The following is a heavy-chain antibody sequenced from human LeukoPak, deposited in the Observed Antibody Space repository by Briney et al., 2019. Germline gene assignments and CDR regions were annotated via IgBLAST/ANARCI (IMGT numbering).Heavy chain of an antibody. CDR2: IKQDGSEK. CDR3: AKDSPVATI. J-gene: IGHJ3*02. V-gene: IGHV3-7*03. D-gene: IGHD5-12*01. Sequence: GGSLRLSCAASGFTFSSYWMSWVRQAPGKGLEWVANIKQDGSEKYYVDSVKGRFTISRDNSKNTLSLQMNSLRAEDTAVYYCAKDSPVATIWGQGTMVTVSP. CDR1: GFTFSSYW.